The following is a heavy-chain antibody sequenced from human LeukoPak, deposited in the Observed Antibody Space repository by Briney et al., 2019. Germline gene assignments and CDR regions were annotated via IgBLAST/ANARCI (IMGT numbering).Heavy chain of an antibody. CDR2: IYPGDSDT. V-gene: IGHV5-51*01. D-gene: IGHD5-24*01. Sequence: GESLKISCQGSGYTFTSYWIGWVRQMPGKGLEWMGTIYPGDSDTRYSPSFQGQVTISADKSISTAYLQWSSLKASDTAMYYCARLGGRDGYNWGDFDYWGQGTLVTVSS. CDR3: ARLGGRDGYNWGDFDY. J-gene: IGHJ4*02. CDR1: GYTFTSYW.